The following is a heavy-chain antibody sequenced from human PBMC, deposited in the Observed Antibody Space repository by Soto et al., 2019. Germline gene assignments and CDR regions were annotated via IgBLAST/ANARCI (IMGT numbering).Heavy chain of an antibody. Sequence: GGSLRLSCAASGFTFSNAWMNWVRQAPGKGLEWVGRIKSKADGGTTDYAAPVKGRFTISRDDSKNTLYLQMNSLKTEDTAVYYCTTDYNPPYYDFWSGYYTLDYWGQGTLVTVSS. D-gene: IGHD3-3*01. CDR1: GFTFSNAW. CDR3: TTDYNPPYYDFWSGYYTLDY. CDR2: IKSKADGGTT. V-gene: IGHV3-15*07. J-gene: IGHJ4*02.